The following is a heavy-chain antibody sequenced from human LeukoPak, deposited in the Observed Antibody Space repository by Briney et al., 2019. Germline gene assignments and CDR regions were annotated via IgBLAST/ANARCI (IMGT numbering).Heavy chain of an antibody. CDR1: GFTFSTYW. J-gene: IGHJ6*03. CDR3: ATDLPDNDFWSGYSHYMDV. V-gene: IGHV3-7*01. D-gene: IGHD3-3*01. Sequence: GSLRLSCVAAGFTFSTYWMTWVRQAPGKGLEWVANIKQDGSEKYYVDSVKGRFTISRDNAKSSLYLQMDSLRAEDTAVYYCATDLPDNDFWSGYSHYMDVWGKGTTVTVSS. CDR2: IKQDGSEK.